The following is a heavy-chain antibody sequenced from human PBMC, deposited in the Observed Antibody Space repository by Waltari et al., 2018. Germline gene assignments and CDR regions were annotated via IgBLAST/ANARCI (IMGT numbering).Heavy chain of an antibody. D-gene: IGHD7-27*01. Sequence: EVQLVESGGALVQPGWSLRLSCATSGFTFSTYWMHWVRQAPGKGLMWVAHIESDESRTTYAESVKGRFTISRDNAKNTVYLQMNSLRDEDTAVYYCVRDEPGDGLDYWGQGTLVTVSS. J-gene: IGHJ4*02. CDR3: VRDEPGDGLDY. V-gene: IGHV3-74*03. CDR2: IESDESRT. CDR1: GFTFSTYW.